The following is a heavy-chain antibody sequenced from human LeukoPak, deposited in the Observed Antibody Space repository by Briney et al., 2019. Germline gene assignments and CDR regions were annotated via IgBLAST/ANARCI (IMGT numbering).Heavy chain of an antibody. CDR3: ARDKHNPGSAFDI. V-gene: IGHV3-7*01. D-gene: IGHD5-24*01. CDR2: IRQDGGQT. CDR1: GFTISSYW. J-gene: IGHJ3*02. Sequence: PGGSLRLSCAASGFTISSYWMSWVRQAPGKGLEWVANIRQDGGQTYYVDSERGRFTISRDNAKNSLYLQVNSLRAEDTAVYYCARDKHNPGSAFDIWSQGTMLTVSS.